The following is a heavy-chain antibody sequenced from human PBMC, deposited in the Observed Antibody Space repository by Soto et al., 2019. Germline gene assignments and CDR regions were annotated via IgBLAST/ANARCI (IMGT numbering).Heavy chain of an antibody. CDR3: ARDRSSSGWYVDAFDI. CDR1: GYTFTSYG. V-gene: IGHV1-18*01. Sequence: QVQLVQSGAEVKKPGASVKVSCKASGYTFTSYGISWVRQAPGQGLEWMGWISAYNGNTNYAQKLQGRVTMTTDTAPSTAYMELRSLRSDDTAVYYCARDRSSSGWYVDAFDIWGQGTMVTVSS. D-gene: IGHD6-19*01. CDR2: ISAYNGNT. J-gene: IGHJ3*02.